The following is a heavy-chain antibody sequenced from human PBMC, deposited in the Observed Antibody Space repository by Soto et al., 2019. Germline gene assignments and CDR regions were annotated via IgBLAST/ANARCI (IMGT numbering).Heavy chain of an antibody. CDR2: ISYDGSNK. D-gene: IGHD3-3*01. J-gene: IGHJ3*02. V-gene: IGHV3-30-3*01. CDR1: GFTFSSYA. CDR3: ARVGEKRFLGAFDI. Sequence: GGSLRLSCAASGFTFSSYAMHWVRQAPGKGLEWVAVISYDGSNKYYADSVKGRFTISRDNSKKTLYLQMNSLRAEDTAVYYCARVGEKRFLGAFDIWGQGTMVTVSS.